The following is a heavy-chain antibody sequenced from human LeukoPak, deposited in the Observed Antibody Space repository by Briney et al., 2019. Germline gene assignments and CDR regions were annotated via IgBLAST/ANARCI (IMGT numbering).Heavy chain of an antibody. CDR1: GFTFSSYA. J-gene: IGHJ4*02. Sequence: GGSLRLSCAASGFTFSSYAMSWVRQAPGKGLEWVSAISGSGGSTYYADSVKGRFTISRDNSKNTLYLQMNSLRAEDTAVYYCAKDSPSYIVVVPAAFGYWGQGTLVTVSS. D-gene: IGHD2-2*01. CDR3: AKDSPSYIVVVPAAFGY. CDR2: ISGSGGST. V-gene: IGHV3-23*01.